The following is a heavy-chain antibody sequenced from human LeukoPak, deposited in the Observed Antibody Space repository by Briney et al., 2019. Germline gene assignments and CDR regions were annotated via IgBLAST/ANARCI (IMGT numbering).Heavy chain of an antibody. CDR1: GFTFNSHE. V-gene: IGHV3-48*03. J-gene: IGHJ4*02. D-gene: IGHD6-19*01. Sequence: GGSLRLSCAASGFTFNSHEMNWVRQAPGKGLEWLSFISSSGSIIYYADSMKGRFTISRDNAKNSLYLQMNSLRAEDTAVYYCARGQYTSDWYYFDYWGQGTLVTVSS. CDR3: ARGQYTSDWYYFDY. CDR2: ISSSGSII.